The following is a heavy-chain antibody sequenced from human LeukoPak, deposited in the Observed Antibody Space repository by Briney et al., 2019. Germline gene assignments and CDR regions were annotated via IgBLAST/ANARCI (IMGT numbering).Heavy chain of an antibody. CDR2: ISYDGSNK. CDR3: AKGGYYDGSGYYSH. V-gene: IGHV3-30*18. J-gene: IGHJ4*02. D-gene: IGHD3-22*01. CDR1: GFTFSSYG. Sequence: PGGSLRLSCAVSGFTFSSYGMHWVRQAPGKGLEGVAVISYDGSNKYYADSVKDRFIISRDNSKNTLYLQMNSLRAEDKAVYYCAKGGYYDGSGYYSHWGQGTLVTVSS.